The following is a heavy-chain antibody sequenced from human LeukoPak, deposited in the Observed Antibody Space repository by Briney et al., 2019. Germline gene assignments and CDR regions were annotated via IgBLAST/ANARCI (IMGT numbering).Heavy chain of an antibody. Sequence: GGSLRLSCAASGFTFSSYSMNWVRQAPGKGLEWVSAISGSGGSTYYADSVRGRFTISRDNSKNTLYLQMNSLRAEDTAVYYCARDGYCSSTTCYVRLDYWGQGTLVTVSS. CDR1: GFTFSSYS. V-gene: IGHV3-23*01. D-gene: IGHD2-2*03. CDR3: ARDGYCSSTTCYVRLDY. J-gene: IGHJ4*02. CDR2: ISGSGGST.